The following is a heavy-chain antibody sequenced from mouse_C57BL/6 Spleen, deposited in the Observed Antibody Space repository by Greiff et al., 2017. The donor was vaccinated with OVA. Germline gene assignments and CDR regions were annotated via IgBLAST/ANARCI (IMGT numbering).Heavy chain of an antibody. V-gene: IGHV1-26*01. J-gene: IGHJ1*03. Sequence: VQLQQSGPELVKPGASVKISCKASGYTFTDYYMNWVKQSHGKSLEWIGDINPNNGGTSYNQKFKGKATLTVDKSSSTAYMELRSLTSEDSAVYYCARSGDYDGYYGRYFDVWGTGTTVTVSS. CDR3: ARSGDYDGYYGRYFDV. D-gene: IGHD2-3*01. CDR2: INPNNGGT. CDR1: GYTFTDYY.